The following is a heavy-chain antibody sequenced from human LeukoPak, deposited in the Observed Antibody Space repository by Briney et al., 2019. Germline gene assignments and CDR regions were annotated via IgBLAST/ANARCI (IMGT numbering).Heavy chain of an antibody. Sequence: GGSLRLSCAASGFTFSTYWMTWVRQAPGKGLEWVANVNQDGSQKYYVDSVKGRFTISRDNAENTLYLQMNSLRAEDTAVYYCARAGVVIYYDSSAWFDPWGQGTLVTVSS. V-gene: IGHV3-7*02. D-gene: IGHD3-22*01. J-gene: IGHJ5*02. CDR3: ARAGVVIYYDSSAWFDP. CDR1: GFTFSTYW. CDR2: VNQDGSQK.